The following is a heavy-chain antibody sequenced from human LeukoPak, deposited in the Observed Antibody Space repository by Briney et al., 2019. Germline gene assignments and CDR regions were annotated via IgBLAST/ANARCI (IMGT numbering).Heavy chain of an antibody. D-gene: IGHD6-6*01. V-gene: IGHV1-69*06. CDR2: IIPIFGTA. CDR3: ASALRSGSSGVVGNFDY. J-gene: IGHJ4*02. Sequence: SVKVSCKASGYTFTGYYMHWVRQAPGQGLEWMGGIIPIFGTANYAQKFQGRVTITADKSTSTAYMELSSLRSEDTAVYYCASALRSGSSGVVGNFDYWGQGTLVTVSS. CDR1: GYTFTGYY.